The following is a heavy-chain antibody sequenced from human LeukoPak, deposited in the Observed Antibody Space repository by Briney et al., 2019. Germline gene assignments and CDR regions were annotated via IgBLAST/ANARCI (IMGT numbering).Heavy chain of an antibody. CDR2: MNPNSGNT. Sequence: ASVKVSCKASGYTLTSYDINWVRQATGKGLEWMGWMNPNSGNTGYAQKFQGRVTMTRNTSISTAYMELSSLRSEDAAVYYCARSRLRYPFDPWGQGTLVTVSS. V-gene: IGHV1-8*01. CDR1: GYTLTSYD. D-gene: IGHD3-9*01. J-gene: IGHJ5*02. CDR3: ARSRLRYPFDP.